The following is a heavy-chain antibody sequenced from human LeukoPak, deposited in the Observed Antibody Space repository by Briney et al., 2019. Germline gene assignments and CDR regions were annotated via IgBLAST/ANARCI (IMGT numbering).Heavy chain of an antibody. D-gene: IGHD3-16*01. CDR1: GFTVSSYA. J-gene: IGHJ4*02. V-gene: IGHV3-23*01. CDR3: AKRQKPRGAFDY. Sequence: GGSLRLSCAPSGFTVSSYAMSWVRQAPGKGLEWVSAISGSGGSTYYAASVKGRFTISRDNSKNTLYPQVNSPRAEDTAVYSCAKRQKPRGAFDYWGQGTLVTVSS. CDR2: ISGSGGST.